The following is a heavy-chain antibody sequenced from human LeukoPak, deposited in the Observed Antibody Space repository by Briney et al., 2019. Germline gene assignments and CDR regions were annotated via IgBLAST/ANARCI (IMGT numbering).Heavy chain of an antibody. CDR2: IYHSGST. D-gene: IGHD3-10*01. CDR3: ARDQKTMVRGVIGYGMDV. V-gene: IGHV4-30-2*05. J-gene: IGHJ6*02. Sequence: PSQTLSLTCTVSGGSISSGGYYWSWIRQPPGKGLEWIGYIYHSGSTYYNPSLKSRVTISVDTSKNQFSLKLSSVTAADTAVYYCARDQKTMVRGVIGYGMDVWGQGTTVTVSS. CDR1: GGSISSGGYY.